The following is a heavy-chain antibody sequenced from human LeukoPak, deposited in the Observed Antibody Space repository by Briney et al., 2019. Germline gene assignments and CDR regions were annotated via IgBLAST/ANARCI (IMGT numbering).Heavy chain of an antibody. V-gene: IGHV3-23*01. CDR3: ARDITGTTGAIDY. CDR1: GFTFSSYA. D-gene: IGHD1-20*01. J-gene: IGHJ4*02. CDR2: ISGSGGST. Sequence: GGSLRLSCAASGFTFSSYAMSWVRQAPGKGLEWVSAISGSGGSTYYADSVKGRFTISRDNAKNSLYLQMSGLRAEDTAVYYCARDITGTTGAIDYWGQGTLVTVSS.